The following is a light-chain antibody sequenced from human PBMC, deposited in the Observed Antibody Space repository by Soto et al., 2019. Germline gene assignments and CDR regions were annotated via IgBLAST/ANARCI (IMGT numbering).Light chain of an antibody. J-gene: IGKJ4*01. V-gene: IGKV3-11*01. CDR1: QSVSSH. CDR2: DAS. Sequence: EIVLTQSPGTLASSPGERATLSRRAGQSVSSHLAWSQQTPGQAPRLLIYDASNRATGTPARFSGSGSGTDLTLTISSLEPEDFAVYYCQQRSNWPPPTFGGGTKVDIK. CDR3: QQRSNWPPPT.